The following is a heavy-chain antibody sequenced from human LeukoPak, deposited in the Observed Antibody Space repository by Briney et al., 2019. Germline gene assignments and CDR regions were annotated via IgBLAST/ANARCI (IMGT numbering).Heavy chain of an antibody. V-gene: IGHV1-2*02. J-gene: IGHJ3*02. D-gene: IGHD3-16*02. CDR1: GYTFTGYY. CDR2: INPNSGGT. CDR3: ARVSPVWGSYRYKVKADAFDT. Sequence: ASVKVSCKASGYTFTGYYMHWVRQAPGQGLEWMGWINPNSGGTNYAQKFQGRVTMTRDTSISTAYMELSRLRSDDTAVYYCARVSPVWGSYRYKVKADAFDTWGQGTMVTVSS.